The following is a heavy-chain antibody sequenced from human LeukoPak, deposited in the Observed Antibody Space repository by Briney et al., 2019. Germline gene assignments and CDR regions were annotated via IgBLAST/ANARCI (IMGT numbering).Heavy chain of an antibody. Sequence: PGGSLRLSCAASGFTFSSYEMNWVRQAPGEGLEWVSYISSSGSTIYYADSVKGRFTISRDNAKNSLYLQMNSLRAEDTAVYYCARVLRYCSGGNCYSGGLGYMDVWGKGTTVTISS. V-gene: IGHV3-48*03. CDR1: GFTFSSYE. D-gene: IGHD2-15*01. J-gene: IGHJ6*03. CDR3: ARVLRYCSGGNCYSGGLGYMDV. CDR2: ISSSGSTI.